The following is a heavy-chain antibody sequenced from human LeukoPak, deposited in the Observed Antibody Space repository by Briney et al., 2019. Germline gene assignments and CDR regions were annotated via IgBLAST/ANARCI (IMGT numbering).Heavy chain of an antibody. D-gene: IGHD3-10*01. V-gene: IGHV3-30*02. CDR3: AKDRIVISFGDVSKH. CDR2: IWFDGSNK. J-gene: IGHJ1*01. CDR1: GFTFSSYG. Sequence: PGGSLRLSCAASGFTFSSYGMHWVRQAPGKGLEWVAVIWFDGSNKYYADSVKGRFTISRDNSKNTLYLQMNGLRVEDTAIYYCAKDRIVISFGDVSKHWGQGTLVTVSS.